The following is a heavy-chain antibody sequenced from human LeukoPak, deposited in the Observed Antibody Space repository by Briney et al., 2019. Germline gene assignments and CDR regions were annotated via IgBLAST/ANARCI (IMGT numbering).Heavy chain of an antibody. CDR2: IYPGDSDT. V-gene: IGHV5-51*01. J-gene: IGHJ4*02. CDR1: GYSFTSYW. CDR3: ATSYYYDSSGFYGSFDF. D-gene: IGHD3-22*01. Sequence: GESLKISCKGSGYSFTSYWIGWVRPMPGKGLEWMGIIYPGDSDTRYSPSFQGQVTISADKSISTAYLQWSSLKASDTAMYYCATSYYYDSSGFYGSFDFWGQGTLVTDSS.